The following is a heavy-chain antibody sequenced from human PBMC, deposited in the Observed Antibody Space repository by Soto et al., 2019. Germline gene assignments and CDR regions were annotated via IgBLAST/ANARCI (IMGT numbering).Heavy chain of an antibody. CDR2: INHSGST. V-gene: IGHV4-34*01. D-gene: IGHD5-12*01. J-gene: IGHJ4*02. CDR1: GGSFSGYY. CDR3: ARERGYSGYDQGKNFDY. Sequence: SETLSLTCAGYGGSFSGYYWSWIRQPPGKGLEWIGEINHSGSTNYNPSLKSRVTISVDTSKNQFSLKLSSVTAADTAVYYCARERGYSGYDQGKNFDYWGQGTQVTVSS.